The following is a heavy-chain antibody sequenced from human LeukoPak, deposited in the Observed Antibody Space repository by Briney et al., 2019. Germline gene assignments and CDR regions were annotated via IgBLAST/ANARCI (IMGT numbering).Heavy chain of an antibody. Sequence: GGSLRLSCAASGFTFSSYWMHWFRQAPGKGLVWVSRNNSDGSSTSYADSVKGRFTISRDNAKNTLYLQMNSLRAEDTAVYYCARDLVEVVPGIQDYYYYGMDVWGQGTTVTVSS. CDR3: ARDLVEVVPGIQDYYYYGMDV. D-gene: IGHD2-2*01. V-gene: IGHV3-74*01. CDR1: GFTFSSYW. J-gene: IGHJ6*02. CDR2: NNSDGSST.